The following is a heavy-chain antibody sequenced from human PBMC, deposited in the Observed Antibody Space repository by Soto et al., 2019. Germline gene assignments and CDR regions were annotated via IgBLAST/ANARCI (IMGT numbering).Heavy chain of an antibody. V-gene: IGHV5-51*01. Sequence: GESLKISCKGSGYSFTSYWIGWVRQMPGKGLEWMGIIYPGDSDTRYSPSFQGQVTISADKSISTAYLQWSSLKASDTAMYYCARQYPDDRSSWLYDAFDIWGQGTMVTVSS. D-gene: IGHD6-13*01. CDR3: ARQYPDDRSSWLYDAFDI. CDR1: GYSFTSYW. J-gene: IGHJ3*02. CDR2: IYPGDSDT.